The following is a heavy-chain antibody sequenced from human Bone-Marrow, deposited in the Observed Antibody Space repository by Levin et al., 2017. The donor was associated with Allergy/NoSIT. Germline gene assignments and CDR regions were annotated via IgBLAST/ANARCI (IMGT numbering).Heavy chain of an antibody. Sequence: ASVKVSCKASGYTFTSYYMHWVRQAPGQGLEWMGIINPSGGSTSYAQKFQGRVTMTRDTSTSTVYMELSSLRSEDTAVYYCAREEVTHSWAGYSYGSPGGSDYWGQGTLVTVSS. CDR3: AREEVTHSWAGYSYGSPGGSDY. CDR2: INPSGGST. D-gene: IGHD5-18*01. CDR1: GYTFTSYY. V-gene: IGHV1-46*01. J-gene: IGHJ4*02.